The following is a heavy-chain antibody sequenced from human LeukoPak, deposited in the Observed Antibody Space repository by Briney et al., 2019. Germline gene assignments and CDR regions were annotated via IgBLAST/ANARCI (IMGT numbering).Heavy chain of an antibody. Sequence: GGSLRLSCAASGFTFSDYYMSWLRQAPGKGLEWVSYISSSGSTIYYADSVKGRFTISRDNAKNSLYLQMNSLRAEDTAVYYCATQADYDFWSGYDIWGQGTMVTVSS. V-gene: IGHV3-11*01. CDR2: ISSSGSTI. J-gene: IGHJ3*02. D-gene: IGHD3-3*01. CDR1: GFTFSDYY. CDR3: ATQADYDFWSGYDI.